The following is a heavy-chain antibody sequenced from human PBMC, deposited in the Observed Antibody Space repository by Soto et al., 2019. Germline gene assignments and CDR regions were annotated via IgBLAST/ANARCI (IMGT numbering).Heavy chain of an antibody. Sequence: ESGGGLVQPGGSLRLSCAASGFTFSSYAMSWVRQAPGKGLEWVSAISGSGGSTYYADSVKGRFTIARDNSKNTLYLQMNSPRAEVTALCYCAKDGVPAPHGGGYFDLWGRGTLVTVSS. D-gene: IGHD2-2*01. CDR3: AKDGVPAPHGGGYFDL. CDR1: GFTFSSYA. V-gene: IGHV3-23*01. J-gene: IGHJ2*01. CDR2: ISGSGGST.